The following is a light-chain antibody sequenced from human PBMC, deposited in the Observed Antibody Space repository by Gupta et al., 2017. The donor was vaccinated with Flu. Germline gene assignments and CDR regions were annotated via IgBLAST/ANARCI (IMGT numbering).Light chain of an antibody. CDR2: AAS. Sequence: ASYPEKPGQTPNNRKHAASTLKTDVPSRFSGSGSGTEFTLTLSSLQPADSSTYYCQQVNSDPYTFGQGTKLEIK. J-gene: IGKJ2*01. V-gene: IGKV1-9*01. CDR3: QQVNSDPYT.